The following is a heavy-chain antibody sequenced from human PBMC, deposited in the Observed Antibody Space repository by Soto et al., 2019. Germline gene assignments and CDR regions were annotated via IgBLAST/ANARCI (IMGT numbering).Heavy chain of an antibody. CDR2: VFHSGST. CDR1: GGSISSPNW. V-gene: IGHV4-4*02. D-gene: IGHD3-22*01. CDR3: ARALGSSGFHGWLDP. Sequence: QVQLQESGPGLVKPSGTLSLSCAVSGGSISSPNWWGWVRQPPGKGLEWIGEVFHSGSTNNNPSLKSRVTXPXXXSXNQFSLILTSVTAADTAVYYCARALGSSGFHGWLDPWGQGTLVTVSS. J-gene: IGHJ5*02.